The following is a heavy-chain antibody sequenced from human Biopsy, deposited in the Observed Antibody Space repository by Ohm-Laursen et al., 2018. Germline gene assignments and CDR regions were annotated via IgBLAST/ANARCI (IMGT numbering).Heavy chain of an antibody. Sequence: SLRLSCAASGFAFILYEMNWVRQAPGKGMEWLSYIYGGGSPVSYADSVKGRFTISRDNAQNSLYLHMNSLRAEDTAVYYCARLNSGTYDASDLWGQGTMVIVSS. CDR2: IYGGGSPV. D-gene: IGHD1-26*01. V-gene: IGHV3-48*03. CDR1: GFAFILYE. CDR3: ARLNSGTYDASDL. J-gene: IGHJ3*01.